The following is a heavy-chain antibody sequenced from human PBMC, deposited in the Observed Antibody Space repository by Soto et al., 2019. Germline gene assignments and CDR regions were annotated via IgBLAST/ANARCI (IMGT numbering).Heavy chain of an antibody. CDR1: GGSFSGYY. V-gene: IGHV4-34*01. J-gene: IGHJ5*02. Sequence: SETLSLTCAVYGGSFSGYYWSWIRQPPGKGLEWIGEINHSGSTNYNPSLKSRVTISVDTSKNQFSLKLSSVTAAVTAVYYCARFIVVVVAATRSGYNWFDPWGQGTLVTVSS. CDR2: INHSGST. CDR3: ARFIVVVVAATRSGYNWFDP. D-gene: IGHD2-15*01.